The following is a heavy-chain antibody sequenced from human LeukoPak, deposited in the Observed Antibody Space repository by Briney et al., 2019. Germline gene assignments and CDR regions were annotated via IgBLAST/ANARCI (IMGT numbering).Heavy chain of an antibody. CDR1: GGSIIRSNYY. CDR2: VYYSGST. CDR3: ATHVDATRGYYFES. D-gene: IGHD5-18*01. J-gene: IGHJ4*02. V-gene: IGHV4-39*01. Sequence: PSETLSLTCSVSGGSIIRSNYYWGRIRQPPGKGLEWIGTVYYSGSTNYNPSLKSRVTISVDTSKNQFSLKLSSVTAADTAIYYCATHVDATRGYYFESWGQGTLVTVSS.